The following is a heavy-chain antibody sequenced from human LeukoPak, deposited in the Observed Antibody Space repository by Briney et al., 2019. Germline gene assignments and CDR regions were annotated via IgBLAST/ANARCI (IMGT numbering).Heavy chain of an antibody. CDR3: AREGYSSAWGFFDY. D-gene: IGHD6-25*01. CDR1: GFTFSTYE. J-gene: IGHJ4*02. Sequence: GGPLRLSCAASGFTFSTYEMNWVRQAPGKGLEWVSYISSSGSPIYYADSVQGRFTISRDNPKNSLSLQMNSLRAEDTAVYYCAREGYSSAWGFFDYWGQGILVTVSS. CDR2: ISSSGSPI. V-gene: IGHV3-48*03.